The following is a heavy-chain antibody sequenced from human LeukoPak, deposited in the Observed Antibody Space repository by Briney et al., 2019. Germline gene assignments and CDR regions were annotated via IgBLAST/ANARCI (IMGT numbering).Heavy chain of an antibody. J-gene: IGHJ6*03. CDR1: GFTFSDYY. V-gene: IGHV3-23*01. D-gene: IGHD5-18*01. Sequence: GGSLRLSCAASGFTFSDYYMSWVRQAPGKGLEWVSAISGSGGSTYYADSVKGRFTISRDNSKNTLYLQMNSPRAEDTAVYYCAKDGSGRIQLWSAYYYYYMDVWGKGTTVTVSS. CDR2: ISGSGGST. CDR3: AKDGSGRIQLWSAYYYYYMDV.